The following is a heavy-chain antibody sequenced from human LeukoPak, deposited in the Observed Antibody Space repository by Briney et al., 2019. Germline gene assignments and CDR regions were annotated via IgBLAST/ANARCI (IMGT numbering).Heavy chain of an antibody. CDR2: IYYSGST. Sequence: ASQTLSLTCTVSGDSISSGGYYWSWIRQHPGKGLEWIGYIYYSGSTYYNPSLKSRVTISVDTSKNQFSLKLSSVTAADTAVYYCARVAPTRGYASSGYYPLDYWGQGTLVNVSS. CDR1: GDSISSGGYY. CDR3: ARVAPTRGYASSGYYPLDY. V-gene: IGHV4-31*03. J-gene: IGHJ4*02. D-gene: IGHD3-22*01.